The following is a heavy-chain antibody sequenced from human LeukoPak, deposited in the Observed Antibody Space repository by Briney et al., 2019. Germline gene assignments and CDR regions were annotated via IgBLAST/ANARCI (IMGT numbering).Heavy chain of an antibody. CDR2: IYHSGST. CDR1: GGSISSSNW. Sequence: PSGTLSLTCAVSGGSISSSNWWSWVRQPPGKGLEWIGEIYHSGSTNYNPSLKSRVTISVDTSKNQFSLKLSSVTAADTAVYYCARDRGSLAVADSRTSDLWGQGTLVTVSS. CDR3: ARDRGSLAVADSRTSDL. D-gene: IGHD6-19*01. V-gene: IGHV4-4*02. J-gene: IGHJ5*02.